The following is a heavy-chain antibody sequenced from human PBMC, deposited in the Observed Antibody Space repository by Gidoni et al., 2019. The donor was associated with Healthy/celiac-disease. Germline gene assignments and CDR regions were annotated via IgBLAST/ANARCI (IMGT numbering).Heavy chain of an antibody. CDR3: ARVRVLGESAGFYYYGMDV. Sequence: QVQLVQSGAEVKKPGASVKVSCKASGYTFTGYYMHWVRQAPGQGLEWMGWINPNSGGTNYAQKFQGRVTMTRDTSISTAYMELSRLRSDDTAVYYCARVRVLGESAGFYYYGMDVWGKGTTVTVSS. J-gene: IGHJ6*04. D-gene: IGHD2-21*01. CDR2: INPNSGGT. CDR1: GYTFTGYY. V-gene: IGHV1-2*02.